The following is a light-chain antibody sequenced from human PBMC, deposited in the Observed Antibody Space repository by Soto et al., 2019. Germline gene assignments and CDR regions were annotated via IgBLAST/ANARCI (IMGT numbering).Light chain of an antibody. V-gene: IGLV2-23*01. Sequence: QAVVTQPASVSGSPGQSITISCTGTINVGNYNLVSWYQHHPSKAPKLLIYEGSQRPSGVSNRFPGSESGNTASLTVSGLQAEDEADYYCYSYAGGTVIFGGGTKLTVL. CDR1: INVGNYNL. J-gene: IGLJ2*01. CDR3: YSYAGGTVI. CDR2: EGS.